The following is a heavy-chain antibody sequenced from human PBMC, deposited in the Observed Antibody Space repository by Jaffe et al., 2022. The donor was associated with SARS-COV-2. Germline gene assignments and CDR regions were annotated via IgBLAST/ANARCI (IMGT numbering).Heavy chain of an antibody. V-gene: IGHV3-7*03. CDR3: ARGGGAD. D-gene: IGHD3-10*01. J-gene: IGHJ6*02. CDR1: GFTFSSYR. CDR2: IKQDGSEK. Sequence: EVQLVESGGGLVQPGGSLRLSCAASGFTFSSYRMNWVRQAPGKGLEWVANIKQDGSEKSYVDSVKGRFTISRDNAKNSVYLQMNRLRAEDTAVYYCARGGGADWGQGTTVTVSS.